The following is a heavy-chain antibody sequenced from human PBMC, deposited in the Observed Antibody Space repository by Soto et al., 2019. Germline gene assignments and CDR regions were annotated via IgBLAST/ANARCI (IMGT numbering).Heavy chain of an antibody. V-gene: IGHV1-69*13. Sequence: ASVKVSCKASGGTFSSYAISWVRQAPGQGLEWMGGIIPIFGTANYAQKFQGRVTITADESTSTAYMELSSLRSEDTAVYYCARSEREVVLRYFDWLPNYYYYYGMDVWGQGTTVTV. CDR1: GGTFSSYA. J-gene: IGHJ6*02. D-gene: IGHD3-9*01. CDR3: ARSEREVVLRYFDWLPNYYYYYGMDV. CDR2: IIPIFGTA.